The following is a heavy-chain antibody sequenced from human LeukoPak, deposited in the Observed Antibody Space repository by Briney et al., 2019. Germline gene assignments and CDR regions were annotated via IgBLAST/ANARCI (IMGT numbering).Heavy chain of an antibody. CDR1: GGSISGYY. Sequence: PSETLSLTCTVSGGSISGYYWSWIRQPPGKGLEWIGYIYYSGSSNYNPSLKSRVSISVDTSKNQFSLKLSSVTAADTAVYYCAKNDYDYVRGSSLRGWFDPWGQGTLVTVSS. CDR3: AKNDYDYVRGSSLRGWFDP. J-gene: IGHJ5*02. D-gene: IGHD3-16*01. V-gene: IGHV4-59*01. CDR2: IYYSGSS.